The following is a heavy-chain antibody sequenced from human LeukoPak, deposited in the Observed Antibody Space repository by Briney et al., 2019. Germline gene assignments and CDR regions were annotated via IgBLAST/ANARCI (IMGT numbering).Heavy chain of an antibody. Sequence: PGGSLRLSCIASGFTFGDYAMTWVRQAPGKGLEWVGFIRSKVYGGTPEYAASVQGRFTISRDDSKGIAYLQMNSLKTDDTAVYYCSRDQIPYYWGQGTLVTVSS. J-gene: IGHJ4*02. CDR3: SRDQIPYY. CDR2: IRSKVYGGTP. CDR1: GFTFGDYA. V-gene: IGHV3-49*04.